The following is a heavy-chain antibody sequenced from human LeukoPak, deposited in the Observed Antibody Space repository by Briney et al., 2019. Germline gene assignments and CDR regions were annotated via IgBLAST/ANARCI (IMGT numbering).Heavy chain of an antibody. J-gene: IGHJ4*02. Sequence: GGSLRLSCAASGFTFSSYAMSWVRQAPGKGLEWVSSISASGGSTYYADSVKGHFTISRDNSKNTLYLQMNSLRAEDTAVYYCAESSPHCPSTSCYFDYWGQGTLVTVSS. CDR1: GFTFSSYA. D-gene: IGHD2-2*01. V-gene: IGHV3-23*01. CDR2: ISASGGST. CDR3: AESSPHCPSTSCYFDY.